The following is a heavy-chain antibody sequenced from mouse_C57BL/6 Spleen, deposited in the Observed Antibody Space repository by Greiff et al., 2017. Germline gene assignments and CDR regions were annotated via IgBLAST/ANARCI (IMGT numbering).Heavy chain of an antibody. J-gene: IGHJ2*01. CDR2: IYPRSGNT. CDR1: GYTFTSYG. Sequence: QVQLKESGAELARPGASVKLSCKASGYTFTSYGISWVKQRTGQGLEWIGEIYPRSGNTYYNEKFKGKATLTADKSSSTAYMELRSLASEDSAVYFCARGDGGFDYWGQGTTLTVSS. CDR3: ARGDGGFDY. V-gene: IGHV1-81*01. D-gene: IGHD2-3*01.